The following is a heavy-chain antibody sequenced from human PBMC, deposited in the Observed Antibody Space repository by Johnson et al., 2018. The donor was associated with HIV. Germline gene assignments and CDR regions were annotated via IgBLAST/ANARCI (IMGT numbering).Heavy chain of an antibody. V-gene: IGHV3-13*01. CDR2: IGTAGDI. CDR3: ARGWVRVAARYAFDI. Sequence: EVQLVESGGGLVQPGGSLRLSCAASGFTFSSYDMHWVRQATGKGLEWVSAIGTAGDIYYADSVKGRFTISRDNAKNSLYLQMNSLRAEDTSLYYCARGWVRVAARYAFDIWGQGTMVTVSS. CDR1: GFTFSSYD. J-gene: IGHJ3*02. D-gene: IGHD6-6*01.